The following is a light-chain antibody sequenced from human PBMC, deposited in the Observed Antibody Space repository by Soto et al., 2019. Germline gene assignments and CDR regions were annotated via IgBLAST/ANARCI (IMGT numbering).Light chain of an antibody. CDR2: DVS. CDR3: SSYTTSNTRQIV. Sequence: QSALTPPASVFGSPGQSITISCTGTSSDVGGYNYVSWYQHHPGKAPKLMIFDVSNRPSGVSNRFSGSKSGNTASLTISGLQPEDEADYYCSSYTTSNTRQIVFGTGTKVTVL. V-gene: IGLV2-14*03. J-gene: IGLJ1*01. CDR1: SSDVGGYNY.